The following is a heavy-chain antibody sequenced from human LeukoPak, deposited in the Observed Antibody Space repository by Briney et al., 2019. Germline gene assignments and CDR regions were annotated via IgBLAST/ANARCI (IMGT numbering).Heavy chain of an antibody. J-gene: IGHJ5*02. CDR2: IYYSGST. V-gene: IGHV4-59*12. D-gene: IGHD4-17*01. CDR3: SKGGPHTVTTYRWFDP. CDR1: GGSISSYY. Sequence: KPSETLSLTCTVSGGSISSYYWSWIRQPPGKGLEWIGCIYYSGSTNFNPSLKSRVTISVDTSKNQFSLKLNSVTAADTAVYYCSKGGPHTVTTYRWFDPWGQGTLVTVSS.